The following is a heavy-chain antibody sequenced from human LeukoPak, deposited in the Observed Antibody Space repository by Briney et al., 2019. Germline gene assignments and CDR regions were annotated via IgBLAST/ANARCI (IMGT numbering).Heavy chain of an antibody. Sequence: GASVKVSCKASGGTFSSYAISWVRQAPGQGLEWMGVIIPSFGTANYAQKFKGRVTITAEESTSTAYMELSSLRSEATAVYYCARGQSRYDDNWFDPWGQGTLVTVYS. V-gene: IGHV1-69*13. CDR2: IIPSFGTA. CDR3: ARGQSRYDDNWFDP. D-gene: IGHD6-13*01. CDR1: GGTFSSYA. J-gene: IGHJ5*02.